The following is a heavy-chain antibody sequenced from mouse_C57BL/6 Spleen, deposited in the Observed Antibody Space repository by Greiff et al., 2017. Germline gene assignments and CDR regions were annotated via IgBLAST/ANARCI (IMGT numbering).Heavy chain of an antibody. CDR1: GFTFSSYG. CDR3: ARHGSFDY. J-gene: IGHJ2*01. Sequence: EVQGVESGGDLVKPGGSLKLSCAASGFTFSSYGMSWVRQTPDKRLEWVATISSGGSYTYYPDSVKGRFTISRDNAKNTLYLQMSSLKSEDTAMYYCARHGSFDYWGQGTTLTVSS. V-gene: IGHV5-6*01. D-gene: IGHD4-1*01. CDR2: ISSGGSYT.